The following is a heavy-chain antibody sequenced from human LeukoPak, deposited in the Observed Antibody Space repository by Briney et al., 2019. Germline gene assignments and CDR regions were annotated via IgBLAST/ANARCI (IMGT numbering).Heavy chain of an antibody. V-gene: IGHV4-4*07. D-gene: IGHD6-19*01. J-gene: IGHJ3*02. CDR3: ARDQGQWLVLDAFDI. CDR1: GGSISSYY. Sequence: PSETLSLTCTVSGGSISSYYWSWIRQPAGKGLEWIGRIYTSGSTNYNPSLKSRVTMSVDTSKNQFSLKLSSVTAADTALYYCARDQGQWLVLDAFDIWGQGTMVTVSS. CDR2: IYTSGST.